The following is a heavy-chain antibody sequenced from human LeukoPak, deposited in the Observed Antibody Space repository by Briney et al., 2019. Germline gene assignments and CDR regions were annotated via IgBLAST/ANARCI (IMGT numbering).Heavy chain of an antibody. J-gene: IGHJ4*02. D-gene: IGHD3-10*01. CDR3: ARENEGFGD. CDR2: INPSSGTA. Sequence: ASVKVSCKASGYTFTSYYMHWVRQAPGQGLEWMGIINPSSGTASYAQKFQGRVTMTRDTSTSTVYVELSSLRSEDTAVYYCARENEGFGDWGQGTLVTVSS. V-gene: IGHV1-46*01. CDR1: GYTFTSYY.